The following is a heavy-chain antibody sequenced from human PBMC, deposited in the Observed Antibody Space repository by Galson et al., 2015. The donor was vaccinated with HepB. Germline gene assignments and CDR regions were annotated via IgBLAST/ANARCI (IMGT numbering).Heavy chain of an antibody. CDR2: IDWDDDK. D-gene: IGHD4-11*01. J-gene: IGHJ6*03. V-gene: IGHV2-70*01. CDR3: ARISTVTTRHEDKYYYYYYMDV. CDR1: GCSLTTDKMC. Sequence: PALVKPTQTLTLTCTFSGCSLTTDKMCVTWIRQPPGKALEWLALIDWDDDKYYSTSLKTRLTISKDTSKNQVVLTMTNMDPVDTATFYCARISTVTTRHEDKYYYYYYMDVWGKGTTVTVSS.